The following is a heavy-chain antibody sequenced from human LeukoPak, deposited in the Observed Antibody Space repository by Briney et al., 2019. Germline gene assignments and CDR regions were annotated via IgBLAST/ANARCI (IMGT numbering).Heavy chain of an antibody. Sequence: PGGSLRLSCAASGFTFSSYAMHWVRQAPGKGLEWVAVISYDGSNKYYADSVKGRFTISRDNSKNTLYLQMNSLRAEDTAVYYCARDPYYDILTGYYNYFDYWGQGNLVTVSS. CDR1: GFTFSSYA. D-gene: IGHD3-9*01. V-gene: IGHV3-30-3*01. J-gene: IGHJ4*02. CDR2: ISYDGSNK. CDR3: ARDPYYDILTGYYNYFDY.